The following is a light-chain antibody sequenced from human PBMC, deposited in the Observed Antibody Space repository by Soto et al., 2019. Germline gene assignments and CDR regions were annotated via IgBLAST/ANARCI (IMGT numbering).Light chain of an antibody. CDR3: QQYKSHRQT. J-gene: IGKJ1*01. V-gene: IGKV1-5*03. CDR2: KAS. CDR1: QSISSW. Sequence: DIQMTQSPSTLSASVGDRVTITCRASQSISSWLAWYQQKPGKAPKLLINKASSLESGVPSRFSGSGSGTEFTLTISSLQPDDFATYYCQQYKSHRQTFGQGTKV.